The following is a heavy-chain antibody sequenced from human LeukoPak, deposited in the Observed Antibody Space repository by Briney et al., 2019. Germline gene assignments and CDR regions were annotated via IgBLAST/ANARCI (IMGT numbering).Heavy chain of an antibody. CDR2: IKQDGSEK. CDR3: ARCTTGRTFGSLREIKRSREIDY. V-gene: IGHV3-7*01. Sequence: GSLRLSCAASGFTFSSYWMSWVRQAPGKGLEWVANIKQDGSEKYYVDSVKGRFTISRDNAKNSLYLQMNSLRVEDTAVYYCARCTTGRTFGSLREIKRSREIDYWGQGTLVTVSS. CDR1: GFTFSSYW. J-gene: IGHJ4*02. D-gene: IGHD1-1*01.